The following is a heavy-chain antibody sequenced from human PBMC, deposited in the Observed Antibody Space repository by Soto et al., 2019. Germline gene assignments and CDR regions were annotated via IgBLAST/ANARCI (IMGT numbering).Heavy chain of an antibody. CDR3: ARGGYTYGYGLDY. D-gene: IGHD5-18*01. V-gene: IGHV1-2*04. Sequence: QVQLVQSGAAVKKLGASVKVSCKASGYTFTAYYIHWVRQAPGQGLEWVGWINPNSGDTNYAQRFQGWVTMTGNTSVSTAYRDLTRLRSADTAVNYCARGGYTYGYGLDYWGQGTLVTVSS. CDR1: GYTFTAYY. CDR2: INPNSGDT. J-gene: IGHJ4*02.